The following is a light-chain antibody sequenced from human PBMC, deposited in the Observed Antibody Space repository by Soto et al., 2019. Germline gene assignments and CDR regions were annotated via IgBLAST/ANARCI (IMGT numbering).Light chain of an antibody. CDR3: CSYAGPRTWV. Sequence: QSALTQPASVSGSPGQSITISCTGTSSDVASYILVSWYQHHLGKAPKLMIYEVSKRPSGVSNRFSGSKSGNTASLTISGLQAEDEADYYCCSYAGPRTWVFGGGTKVTVL. CDR2: EVS. J-gene: IGLJ3*02. V-gene: IGLV2-23*02. CDR1: SSDVASYIL.